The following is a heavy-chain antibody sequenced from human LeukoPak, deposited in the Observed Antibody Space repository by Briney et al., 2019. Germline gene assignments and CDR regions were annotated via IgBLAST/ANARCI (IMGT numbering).Heavy chain of an antibody. CDR3: AKALIVVVVAANRNYFDY. V-gene: IGHV3-23*01. D-gene: IGHD2-15*01. CDR1: GFTFSSYA. CDR2: ISDSGGAT. Sequence: GGSLRLSCAASGFTFSSYAMSWVRQAPGKGLEWVSAISDSGGATYYADSVRGRFTISRDNSKNTPYLQMNSLRAEDTAVYYCAKALIVVVVAANRNYFDYWGQGTLVTVSS. J-gene: IGHJ4*02.